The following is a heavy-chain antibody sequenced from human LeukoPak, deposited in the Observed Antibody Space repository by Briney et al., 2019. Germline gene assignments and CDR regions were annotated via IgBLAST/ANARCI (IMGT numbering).Heavy chain of an antibody. J-gene: IGHJ5*02. D-gene: IGHD3-10*01. Sequence: SETLSLTCAVYGGSFSGYYWSWIRQPPGKGLEWIGEINHSGSTNYNPSLKSRVTISLDTSKNQFSLKLSSVTAADTAVYYCARSFSTMVRGVIKYGDWFDPWGQGTLVTVSS. CDR3: ARSFSTMVRGVIKYGDWFDP. CDR1: GGSFSGYY. V-gene: IGHV4-34*01. CDR2: INHSGST.